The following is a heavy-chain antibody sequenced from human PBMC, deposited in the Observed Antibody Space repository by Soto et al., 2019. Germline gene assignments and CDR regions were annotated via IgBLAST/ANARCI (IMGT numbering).Heavy chain of an antibody. J-gene: IGHJ6*03. D-gene: IGHD3-3*01. CDR1: GFTFSSYG. CDR2: IWYDGSKK. V-gene: IGHV3-33*01. CDR3: ARGRMRSGPFYYYYMDV. Sequence: QVQLVESGGGVVQPGRSLRLSCAASGFTFSSYGMHWVRQAPGKGLEWVAVIWYDGSKKYYADSVKGRFTISRDNSKNTLYLQMNSLRAEDTAVYYCARGRMRSGPFYYYYMDVWGKGTTVTVSS.